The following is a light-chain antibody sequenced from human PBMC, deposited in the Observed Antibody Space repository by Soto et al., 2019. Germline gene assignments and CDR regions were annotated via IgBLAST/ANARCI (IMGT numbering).Light chain of an antibody. J-gene: IGKJ3*01. Sequence: EIVLTQSPATLSLSPGERATLSCRASQSVSSYLAWYQQKPGQAPRLLMYDASNRATGIPARFSGSGSGTDFTLTISSLEPEDLAVYYCQQRSNWPPEFGPGTKVDIK. CDR3: QQRSNWPPE. CDR2: DAS. V-gene: IGKV3-11*01. CDR1: QSVSSY.